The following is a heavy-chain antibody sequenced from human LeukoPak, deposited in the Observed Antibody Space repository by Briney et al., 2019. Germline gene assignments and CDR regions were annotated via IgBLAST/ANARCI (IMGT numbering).Heavy chain of an antibody. D-gene: IGHD3-22*01. Sequence: XKXSGYSFTSYWISWVRQMPGKGLEWMGRIDPSDSYTNYSPSFQGHVTISADKSISTAYLQWSSLKASDTAMYYCARQAVYYDSSGYEGNFDYWGQGTLVTVSS. CDR3: ARQAVYYDSSGYEGNFDY. J-gene: IGHJ4*02. V-gene: IGHV5-10-1*01. CDR1: GYSFTSYW. CDR2: IDPSDSYT.